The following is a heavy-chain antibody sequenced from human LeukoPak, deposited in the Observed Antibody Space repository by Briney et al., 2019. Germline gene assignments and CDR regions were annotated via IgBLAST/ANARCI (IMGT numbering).Heavy chain of an antibody. CDR3: ATDSSSWYRYYYGMDV. J-gene: IGHJ6*02. CDR2: ISSSGSTI. Sequence: PGGSLRLSCAASGFTFSSYEMNWVRQAPGKGLEWVSYISSSGSTIYYADSVKGRFTISRDNAKNSLYLQMNSLRAEDTAVYYCATDSSSWYRYYYGMDVWGQGTTVTVSS. V-gene: IGHV3-48*03. CDR1: GFTFSSYE. D-gene: IGHD6-13*01.